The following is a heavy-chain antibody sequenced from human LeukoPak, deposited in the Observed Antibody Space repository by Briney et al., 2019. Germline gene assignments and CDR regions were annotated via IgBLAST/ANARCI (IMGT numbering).Heavy chain of an antibody. CDR1: GYTFTSYY. V-gene: IGHV1-46*01. CDR2: INPSGGST. CDR3: ARGDSSGWLPTYYYYMDV. Sequence: ASVKVSCKASGYTFTSYYMHWVRQAPGQGLEWMGIINPSGGSTSYAQKFQGRVTVTRDMSTSTVYMELSSLRSEDTAVYYCARGDSSGWLPTYYYYMDVWGKGTTVTVSS. J-gene: IGHJ6*03. D-gene: IGHD6-19*01.